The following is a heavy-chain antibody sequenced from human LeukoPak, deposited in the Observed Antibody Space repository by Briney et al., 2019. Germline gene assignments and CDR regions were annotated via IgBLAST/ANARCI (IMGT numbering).Heavy chain of an antibody. CDR3: ARRYSGSYFVLS. Sequence: SETLSLTCAVYGGSFSGYYWSWIRQPPGKGLEWIGEINHSGSTNYNPSLKSRVTISVDTSKNQFSLKLSSVTAADTAVYYCARRYSGSYFVLSWGQGTLVTVSS. V-gene: IGHV4-34*01. CDR1: GGSFSGYY. CDR2: INHSGST. J-gene: IGHJ4*02. D-gene: IGHD1-26*01.